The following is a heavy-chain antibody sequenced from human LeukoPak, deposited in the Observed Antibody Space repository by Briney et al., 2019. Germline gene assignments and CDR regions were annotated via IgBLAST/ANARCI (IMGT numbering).Heavy chain of an antibody. CDR2: INHSGST. D-gene: IGHD3-22*01. CDR3: ARGVYYYEP. J-gene: IGHJ5*02. Sequence: SETLSLTCAVCGGSFSGYYWSWIRQPPGKGLEWIGEINHSGSTNYNPSLKSRVTISVDTSKNQFSLKLSSVTAADTAVYYCARGVYYYEPWGQGTLVTVSS. CDR1: GGSFSGYY. V-gene: IGHV4-34*01.